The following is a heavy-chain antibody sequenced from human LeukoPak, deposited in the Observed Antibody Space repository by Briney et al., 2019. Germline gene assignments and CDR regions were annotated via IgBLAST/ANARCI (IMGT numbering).Heavy chain of an antibody. J-gene: IGHJ5*02. Sequence: SETLSLTCTVSGGSISNYFWSWIRQPPGKGLEWIGYIYYSGSTNYNPSVKSRITMSVDISKNHFSLKLSSVTAADTAVYYCAKAVFSYDSSAFLFNPWGQGTLVTVSS. CDR3: AKAVFSYDSSAFLFNP. D-gene: IGHD3-22*01. CDR1: GGSISNYF. V-gene: IGHV4-59*01. CDR2: IYYSGST.